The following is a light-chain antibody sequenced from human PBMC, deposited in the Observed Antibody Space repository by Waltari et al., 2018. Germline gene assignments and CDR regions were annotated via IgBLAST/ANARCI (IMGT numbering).Light chain of an antibody. V-gene: IGLV1-44*01. Sequence: QFVLTQPPSASGISGQKVTIPCSRSSHNIGSDTISWFQQLPGTTPKLLIHMNLQRPSGVPDRFSGSRSGASACLAISCLQSEDGAEYYCVAWDDSLTGVVVGGGTKLTVL. CDR2: MNL. CDR1: SHNIGSDT. CDR3: VAWDDSLTGVV. J-gene: IGLJ3*02.